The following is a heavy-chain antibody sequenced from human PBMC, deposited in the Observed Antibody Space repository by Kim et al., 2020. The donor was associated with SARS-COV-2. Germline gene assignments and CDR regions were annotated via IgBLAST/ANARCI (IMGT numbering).Heavy chain of an antibody. CDR3: ARYSGWYYFYY. Sequence: SQTLSLTCVISGDSLSSNTVAWSWIRQSPSSGLEWLGRTYYRSKWSSDYAVSVKSRIIINADPSKNQFSLHLNSVTPDDTATYYCARYSGWYYFYYWGQG. J-gene: IGHJ4*02. CDR2: TYYRSKWSS. V-gene: IGHV6-1*01. D-gene: IGHD6-19*01. CDR1: GDSLSSNTVA.